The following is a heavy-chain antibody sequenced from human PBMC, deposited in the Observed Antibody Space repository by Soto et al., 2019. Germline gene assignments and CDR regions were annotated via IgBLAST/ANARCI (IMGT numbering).Heavy chain of an antibody. Sequence: GGSLRLSCAASGFTFSSYGMHWVRQAPGKGLEWVAVIWYDGSNKYYADSVKGRFTISRDNSKNTLYLQMNSLRAEDTAVYYCASGAREEWHVEWGQGTLVTVVS. CDR1: GFTFSSYG. CDR2: IWYDGSNK. J-gene: IGHJ4*02. D-gene: IGHD3-3*01. V-gene: IGHV3-33*01. CDR3: ASGAREEWHVE.